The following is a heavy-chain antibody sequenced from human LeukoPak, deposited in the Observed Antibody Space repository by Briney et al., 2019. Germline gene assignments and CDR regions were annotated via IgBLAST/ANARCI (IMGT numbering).Heavy chain of an antibody. Sequence: GGSLRLSCAASGFTFSSYGMSWVRQAPGKGLEWVSAISGSGGSTYYADSVKGRFTISRDNSKNTLYLQMNSLRAEDTAVYYCAKVGGSGSYYNPHGYWGQGTLVTVSS. CDR3: AKVGGSGSYYNPHGY. CDR2: ISGSGGST. CDR1: GFTFSSYG. D-gene: IGHD3-10*01. V-gene: IGHV3-23*01. J-gene: IGHJ4*02.